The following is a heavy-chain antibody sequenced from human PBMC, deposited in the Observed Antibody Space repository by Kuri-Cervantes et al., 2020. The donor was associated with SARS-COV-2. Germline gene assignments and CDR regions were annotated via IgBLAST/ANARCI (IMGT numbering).Heavy chain of an antibody. V-gene: IGHV3-30*18. CDR1: GFTFSSYG. CDR3: AKDFSRMITFGGVIAPDY. Sequence: GESLKISCAASGFTFSSYGMHWVRQAPGKGLEWVAVISYDGSNKYYADSVKGRSTISRDNSKNTLYLQMNSLRAEDTAVYYCAKDFSRMITFGGVIAPDYWGQGTLVTVSS. CDR2: ISYDGSNK. D-gene: IGHD3-16*02. J-gene: IGHJ4*02.